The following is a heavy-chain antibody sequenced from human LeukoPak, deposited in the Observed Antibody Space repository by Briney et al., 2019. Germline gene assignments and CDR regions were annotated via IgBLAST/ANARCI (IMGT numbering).Heavy chain of an antibody. CDR3: AKVASVVVAAEVDY. V-gene: IGHV3-23*01. Sequence: GGSLRLSCAASGFTFSSYAMSWVRQAPGKGLEWVSAISGSGGSTYYADSVKGRFTISRDNSKNTLCLQMNSLRAEDTAVYYCAKVASVVVAAEVDYWGQGTLVTVSS. D-gene: IGHD2-15*01. J-gene: IGHJ4*02. CDR1: GFTFSSYA. CDR2: ISGSGGST.